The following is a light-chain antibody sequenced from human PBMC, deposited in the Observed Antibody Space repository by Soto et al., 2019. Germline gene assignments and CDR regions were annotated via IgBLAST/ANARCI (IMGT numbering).Light chain of an antibody. CDR2: EGT. CDR1: SSDVGSYNL. V-gene: IGLV2-23*01. CDR3: CSYAGNKIFV. J-gene: IGLJ1*01. Sequence: ALTQPASVSGSPGQSITISCTGTSSDVGSYNLVSWYQQHPGKAPKLMIYEGTKRPSGVSDRFSGSKSGNTASMTISGLQAEDEANYYCCSYAGNKIFVFGTGTKVTVL.